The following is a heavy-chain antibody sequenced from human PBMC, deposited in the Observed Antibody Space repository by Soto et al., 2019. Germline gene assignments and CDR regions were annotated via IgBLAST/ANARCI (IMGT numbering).Heavy chain of an antibody. D-gene: IGHD3-10*01. CDR1: GGSISSSSYY. CDR2: IYYSGST. V-gene: IGHV4-39*01. Sequence: QLQLQESGPGLVKPSETLSITCTVSGGSISSSSYYWGWIRQPPGKGLEWIGSIYYSGSTYYNPSLKSRVTISVDTSKNQFSLKLSSVTAADTAVYYCARVYGSGSYDPWGQGTLVTVSS. CDR3: ARVYGSGSYDP. J-gene: IGHJ5*02.